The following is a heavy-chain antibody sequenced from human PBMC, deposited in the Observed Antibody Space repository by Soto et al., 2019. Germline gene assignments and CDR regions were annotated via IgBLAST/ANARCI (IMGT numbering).Heavy chain of an antibody. D-gene: IGHD3-10*01. Sequence: SETLSLTCAVAAVSISSSSWWSWVRQPPGKGLEWIGEIYHSGSTTYSPSLKSPVTISVDKSKNQFSLKLSSVTAADTAVYYCARRGDGSGSLDYWGRGTLVT. V-gene: IGHV4-4*02. J-gene: IGHJ4*02. CDR1: AVSISSSSW. CDR3: ARRGDGSGSLDY. CDR2: IYHSGST.